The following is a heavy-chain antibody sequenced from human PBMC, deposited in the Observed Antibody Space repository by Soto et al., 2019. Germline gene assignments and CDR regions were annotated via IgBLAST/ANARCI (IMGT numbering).Heavy chain of an antibody. V-gene: IGHV1-18*01. D-gene: IGHD3-9*01. CDR2: ISTYRDDP. J-gene: IGHJ4*02. CDR3: ARFDYTKYLFDF. CDR1: GYTFTNYG. Sequence: QFHLVQSGAELKKPGASVKVSCKASGYTFTNYGIGWVRQAPGQGLEWMGWISTYRDDPTYAQKLQGRVTMTTDSSTSTAYMELRSLRSDDSALYYCARFDYTKYLFDFWGQGTLVTVSS.